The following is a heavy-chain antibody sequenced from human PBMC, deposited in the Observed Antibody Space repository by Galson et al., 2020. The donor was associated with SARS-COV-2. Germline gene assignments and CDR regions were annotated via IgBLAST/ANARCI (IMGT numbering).Heavy chain of an antibody. CDR1: GLTLSSYS. CDR2: ITSRSSTI. Sequence: TGGSLRLPCALSGLTLSSYSMNWVLQAPGKGLEWISYITSRSSTIYYADSVKVRFTVSRENAKNSVYLQMNNLRDGDTAVYYCATEAHDYWGQGTLVTVSS. CDR3: ATEAHDY. J-gene: IGHJ4*02. V-gene: IGHV3-48*02.